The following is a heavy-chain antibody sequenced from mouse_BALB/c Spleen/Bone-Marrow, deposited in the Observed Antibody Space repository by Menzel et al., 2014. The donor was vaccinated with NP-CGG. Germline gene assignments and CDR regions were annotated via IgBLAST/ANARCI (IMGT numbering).Heavy chain of an antibody. CDR3: ARDYGYSWFAY. CDR1: GYSITSDYA. D-gene: IGHD1-2*01. J-gene: IGHJ3*01. Sequence: EVKLVESGPGLVKPSQSLSLTCSVFGYSITSDYAWNWIRQFPGNKLEWMGYISYSGTTSYNPSLKSRISITRDTSKNQFFLQLNSVTTEDTATYFCARDYGYSWFAYWGQGTLVTVSA. V-gene: IGHV3-2*02. CDR2: ISYSGTT.